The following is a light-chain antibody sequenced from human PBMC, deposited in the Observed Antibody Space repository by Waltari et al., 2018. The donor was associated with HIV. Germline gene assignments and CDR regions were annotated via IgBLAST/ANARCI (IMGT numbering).Light chain of an antibody. Sequence: EIVMTKSPATLYVSPGERATLSCRASQSVSSNLAWYQQKPGQAPRLLIYGASTRATGIPARFSGSGSGTEFTLTISSLQSEDFVVYYCQQYNNWPPRSFGQGTKVEIK. CDR1: QSVSSN. V-gene: IGKV3-15*01. CDR2: GAS. CDR3: QQYNNWPPRS. J-gene: IGKJ1*01.